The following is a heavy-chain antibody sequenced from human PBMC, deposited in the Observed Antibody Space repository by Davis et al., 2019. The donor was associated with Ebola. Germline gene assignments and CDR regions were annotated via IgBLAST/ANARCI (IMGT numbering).Heavy chain of an antibody. V-gene: IGHV4-59*01. CDR1: GGSISSYY. CDR2: IYYSGST. D-gene: IGHD3-3*01. CDR3: ARVDYDFWSGYYWVRFDP. J-gene: IGHJ5*02. Sequence: SETLSLTCTVSGGSISSYYWSWIRQPPGKGLEWIGYIYYSGSTNYNPSLKSRVTISVDTSKNQFSLKLSSVTAADTAVYYCARVDYDFWSGYYWVRFDPWGQGTLVTVSS.